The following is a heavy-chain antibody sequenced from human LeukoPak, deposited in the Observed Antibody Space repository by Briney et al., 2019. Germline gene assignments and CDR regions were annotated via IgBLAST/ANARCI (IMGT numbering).Heavy chain of an antibody. D-gene: IGHD2-21*02. Sequence: SETLSLTCAVYGGSFSGYYWSWIRQPPGKGLEWIGEINHSGSTNYNPSLKSRATISVDTSKNQFSLKLSSVTAADTAVYYCAREPQGDLPWFDPWGQGTLVTVSS. V-gene: IGHV4-34*01. CDR2: INHSGST. J-gene: IGHJ5*02. CDR1: GGSFSGYY. CDR3: AREPQGDLPWFDP.